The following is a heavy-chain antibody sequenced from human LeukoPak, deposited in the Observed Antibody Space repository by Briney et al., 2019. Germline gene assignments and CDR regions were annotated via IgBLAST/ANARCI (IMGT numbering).Heavy chain of an antibody. CDR1: GYTFTSYY. J-gene: IGHJ4*02. D-gene: IGHD3-22*01. V-gene: IGHV1-46*01. Sequence: PGASVKVSCKASGYTFTSYYMHWVRQAPGQALEWMGIINPSGGSTSYAQKFQGRVTMTRDTSTSTVYMELSSLRSEDTAVYYCVVVVITTGFDYWGQGTLVTVSS. CDR3: VVVVITTGFDY. CDR2: INPSGGST.